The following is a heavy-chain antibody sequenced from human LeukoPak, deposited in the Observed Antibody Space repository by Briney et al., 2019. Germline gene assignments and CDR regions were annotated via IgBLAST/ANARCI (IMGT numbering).Heavy chain of an antibody. CDR1: GFTFSDYG. CDR3: ARDSSSRPFDY. J-gene: IGHJ4*02. Sequence: PGGSLRLSCAASGFTFSDYGMHWVRQAPGKGLEYVSTISSNGGSTYYANSAKGRFTVSRDNSKNTLYLQMGSLRAEDMAVYYCARDSSSRPFDYWGQGTLVTVSS. D-gene: IGHD6-19*01. V-gene: IGHV3-64*01. CDR2: ISSNGGST.